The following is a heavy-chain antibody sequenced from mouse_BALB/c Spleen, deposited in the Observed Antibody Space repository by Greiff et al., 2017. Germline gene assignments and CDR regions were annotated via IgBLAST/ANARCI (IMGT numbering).Heavy chain of an antibody. D-gene: IGHD3-3*01. CDR2: INSNGGST. CDR1: GFTFSSYG. V-gene: IGHV5-6-3*01. CDR3: ARDWGRGSYAMDY. Sequence: EVHLVESGGGLVQPGGSLKLSCAASGFTFSSYGMSWVRQTPDKRLELVATINSNGGSTYYPDSVKGRFTISRDNAKNTLYLQMSSLKSEDTAMYYCARDWGRGSYAMDYWGQGTSVTVSS. J-gene: IGHJ4*01.